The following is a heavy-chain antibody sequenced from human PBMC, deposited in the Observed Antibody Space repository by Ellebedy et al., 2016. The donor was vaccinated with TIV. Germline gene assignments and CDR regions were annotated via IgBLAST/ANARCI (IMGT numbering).Heavy chain of an antibody. D-gene: IGHD2-2*01. V-gene: IGHV1-69*13. J-gene: IGHJ5*02. CDR3: ASGLQGPAAHP. CDR2: IIPIFGTA. CDR1: GGTFSSYA. Sequence: SVKVSXKASGGTFSSYAISWVRQAPGQGLEWMGGIIPIFGTANYAQKFQGRVTITADESTSTAYMELSSLRSEDTAVYYCASGLQGPAAHPWGQGTLVTVSS.